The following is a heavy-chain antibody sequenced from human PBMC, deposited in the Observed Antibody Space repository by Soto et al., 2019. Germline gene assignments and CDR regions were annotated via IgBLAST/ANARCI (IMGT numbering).Heavy chain of an antibody. CDR3: AKEMGDYYDSSGSWFDP. V-gene: IGHV3-23*01. CDR1: GLTFSSYV. CDR2: ISGSGGNT. Sequence: PGGSLRLSCAASGLTFSSYVMSWVRQAPGKGLEWVSAISGSGGNTYYADSVKGRFTISRDNSKNTLFLQMNSLRAEDTALYFCAKEMGDYYDSSGSWFDPWGRGTLVTVSS. J-gene: IGHJ5*02. D-gene: IGHD3-22*01.